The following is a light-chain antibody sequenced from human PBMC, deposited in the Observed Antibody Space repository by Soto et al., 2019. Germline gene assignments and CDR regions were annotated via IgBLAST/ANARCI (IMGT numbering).Light chain of an antibody. CDR2: ATS. CDR1: QSIRTY. Sequence: DIQMTQSPSSLSASLGDRVTITCRASQSIRTYLNWYQQKAGKAPKLLIYATSTLESGVPSRFSGSGSGTEFSLTISSLQSEDFAVYYCQQYNTWPPRYTFGQGTKLEI. J-gene: IGKJ2*01. CDR3: QQYNTWPPRYT. V-gene: IGKV1-39*01.